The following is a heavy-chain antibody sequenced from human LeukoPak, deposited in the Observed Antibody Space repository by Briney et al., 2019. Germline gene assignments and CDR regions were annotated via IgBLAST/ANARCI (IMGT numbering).Heavy chain of an antibody. V-gene: IGHV4-59*08. Sequence: SETLSLTCTVSGGSISSYYWSWIRQPPGKGLEWIGYISYSGNTNYNPFLKRRVTISVDTSKNQFSLKLSSVTAADTAVYYCASFSWGSGSYNQEAIWSWFDPWGQGTLVTVSS. J-gene: IGHJ5*02. CDR1: GGSISSYY. D-gene: IGHD3-10*01. CDR2: ISYSGNT. CDR3: ASFSWGSGSYNQEAIWSWFDP.